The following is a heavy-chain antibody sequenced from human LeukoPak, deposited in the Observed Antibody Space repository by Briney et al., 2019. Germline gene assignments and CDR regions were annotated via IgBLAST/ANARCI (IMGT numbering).Heavy chain of an antibody. D-gene: IGHD1-1*01. CDR1: GFAFNNYA. V-gene: IGHV3-23*01. Sequence: GGSLRLSCAASGFAFNNYAMSGVRQAPGKGLEWVSTIGFGDDSAYYADSVKGRFTISRDNAKNSLYLQMNSLRAEDTAVYYCARDGTGPSLFDYWGQGTLVTVSS. J-gene: IGHJ4*02. CDR3: ARDGTGPSLFDY. CDR2: IGFGDDSA.